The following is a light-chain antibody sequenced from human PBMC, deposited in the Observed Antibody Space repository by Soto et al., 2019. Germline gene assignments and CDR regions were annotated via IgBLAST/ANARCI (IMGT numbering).Light chain of an antibody. CDR3: SSYAGNNNVI. Sequence: QSVLTQPPSASGSPGQSVTISCTGTSGDVGSYRFVSWYQQHPGKAPKLLIYEVTKRPSAVPDRFSASTSGNTASLTVSGLQADDEADYYCSSYAGNNNVIFGGGTKLTVL. CDR2: EVT. V-gene: IGLV2-8*01. CDR1: SGDVGSYRF. J-gene: IGLJ2*01.